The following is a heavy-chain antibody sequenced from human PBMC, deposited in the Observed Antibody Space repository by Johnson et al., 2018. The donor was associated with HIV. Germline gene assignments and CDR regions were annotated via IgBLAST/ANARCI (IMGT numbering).Heavy chain of an antibody. CDR3: GREPLVPDGFDI. D-gene: IGHD6-13*01. Sequence: EVQLVESGGGLVQPGGSLRLSCAASGFSFDSHAINWVRQAPGKGLQWVSAFSYSGSSTYYADSVKGRFTISRDNSKNTLYLQMKSLRAEDTAVYYCGREPLVPDGFDIWGQGTMVTVSS. V-gene: IGHV3-23*04. CDR2: FSYSGSST. CDR1: GFSFDSHA. J-gene: IGHJ3*02.